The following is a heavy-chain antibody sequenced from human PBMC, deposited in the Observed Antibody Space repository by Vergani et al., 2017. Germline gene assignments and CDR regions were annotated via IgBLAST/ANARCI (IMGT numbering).Heavy chain of an antibody. J-gene: IGHJ2*01. V-gene: IGHV3-48*01. CDR2: ISSSSSTI. Sequence: EVQLVESGGGLVQPGGSLRLSCAASGFTFSSYSMNWVRQAPGKGLEWVSYISSSSSTIYYADSVKGRFTISRDNAKNSLYLQMNSLRAEDTAVYYCARVPDSSWYWVSWYFDLWGRGTLVTVSS. CDR3: ARVPDSSWYWVSWYFDL. D-gene: IGHD6-13*01. CDR1: GFTFSSYS.